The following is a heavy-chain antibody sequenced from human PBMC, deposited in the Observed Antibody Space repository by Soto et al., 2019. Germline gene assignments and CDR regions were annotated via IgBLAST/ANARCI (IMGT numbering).Heavy chain of an antibody. CDR2: ISAYNGNT. Sequence: GASVKVSCKASGYTFTSYGISWVRQAPGQGLEWMGWISAYNGNTNYAQKLQGRVTMTTDTSTSTAYMELRSLRSDDTAAYYCARDGTSGSPRGNWFDPWGQGTLVTVSS. J-gene: IGHJ5*02. CDR3: ARDGTSGSPRGNWFDP. V-gene: IGHV1-18*04. CDR1: GYTFTSYG. D-gene: IGHD1-26*01.